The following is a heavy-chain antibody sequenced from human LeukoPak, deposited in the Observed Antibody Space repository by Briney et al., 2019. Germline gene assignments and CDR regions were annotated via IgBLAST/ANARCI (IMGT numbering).Heavy chain of an antibody. CDR3: ARHTGYCSGGSCYGDF. Sequence: GESLKISCKGFGYSFSTCWIGWVRQMPGKGLEWMGVIYPGDSDTIYSPSFRDQVTMSADRSISTAYLQWSSLKASDTAIYYCARHTGYCSGGSCYGDFWGQGTLVTVSS. CDR1: GYSFSTCW. V-gene: IGHV5-51*01. D-gene: IGHD2-15*01. J-gene: IGHJ4*02. CDR2: IYPGDSDT.